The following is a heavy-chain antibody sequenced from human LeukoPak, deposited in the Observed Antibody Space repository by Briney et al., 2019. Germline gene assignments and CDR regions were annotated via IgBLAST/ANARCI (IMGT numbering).Heavy chain of an antibody. CDR1: GFTFSSYW. CDR2: TNTDGSST. D-gene: IGHD3-10*01. V-gene: IGHV3-74*01. CDR3: ARDGGVRGVFDY. J-gene: IGHJ4*02. Sequence: GGSLRLSCAASGFTFSSYWMHWVRQAPGKGLVWVSRTNTDGSSTSYADSVKGRFTISRDNAKNTLYLQMNSLRAEDTAVYYCARDGGVRGVFDYWGQGTLVTVSS.